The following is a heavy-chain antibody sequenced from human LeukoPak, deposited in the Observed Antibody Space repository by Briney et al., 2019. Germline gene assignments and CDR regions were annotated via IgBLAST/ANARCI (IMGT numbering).Heavy chain of an antibody. Sequence: PGGSLRLSCAASGFTFSSYGMGWVRQAPGKGLEWVSTISGSGGSTYYADSVKGRFTISRDNSKNTLYLQMNSLRAEDTAVYYCAKDRVIAAAATYYFDYWGQGTLVTVSS. CDR3: AKDRVIAAAATYYFDY. CDR1: GFTFSSYG. J-gene: IGHJ4*02. V-gene: IGHV3-23*01. D-gene: IGHD6-13*01. CDR2: ISGSGGST.